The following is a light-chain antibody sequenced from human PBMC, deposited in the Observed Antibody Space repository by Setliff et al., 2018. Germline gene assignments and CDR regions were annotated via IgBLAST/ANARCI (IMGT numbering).Light chain of an antibody. CDR3: CSYAGSYTFYV. V-gene: IGLV2-11*01. J-gene: IGLJ1*01. CDR1: SSDVGGYNY. Sequence: LTQPRSVSGSPGQSVTISCTGTSSDVGGYNYVSWYQQHPGKAPKLIIYEVSKRPSGVPDRFSGSKSGNXASLIISGLQAEDEADYYCCSYAGSYTFYVFGTGTKVTVL. CDR2: EVS.